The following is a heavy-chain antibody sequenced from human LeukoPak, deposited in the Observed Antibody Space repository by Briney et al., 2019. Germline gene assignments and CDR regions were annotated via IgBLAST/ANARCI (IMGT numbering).Heavy chain of an antibody. D-gene: IGHD2-2*01. Sequence: GGSLRLSCAASGFTFSSYAMHWVRQAPGKGLEWVAVISYDGSNKYYADSVKGRFTISRDNSKNTLYLQMNSLRAEDTAVYYCAREDIVVVPADATPFDYWGQGTLVTVSS. V-gene: IGHV3-30*01. J-gene: IGHJ4*02. CDR2: ISYDGSNK. CDR3: AREDIVVVPADATPFDY. CDR1: GFTFSSYA.